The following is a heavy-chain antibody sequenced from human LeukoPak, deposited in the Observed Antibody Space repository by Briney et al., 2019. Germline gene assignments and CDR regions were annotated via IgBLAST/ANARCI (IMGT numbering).Heavy chain of an antibody. Sequence: SVKVSCKASVGTFSSYAISWVRQAPGQGLEWMGRIIPILGIANYEQKFQGRVTITADKSTSKAYMELSSLRSEDTAVYYCARSEGQQLLPYWGQGTLVTVSS. CDR3: ARSEGQQLLPY. CDR1: VGTFSSYA. V-gene: IGHV1-69*04. J-gene: IGHJ4*02. D-gene: IGHD6-13*01. CDR2: IIPILGIA.